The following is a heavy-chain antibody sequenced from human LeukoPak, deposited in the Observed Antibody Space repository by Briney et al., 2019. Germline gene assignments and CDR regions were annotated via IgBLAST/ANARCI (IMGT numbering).Heavy chain of an antibody. CDR3: ARYPDDYSNSLGHFDY. Sequence: PSETLSLTCAVSGYSISSGYYWGWIRPPPGKGLEWIGSIYHSGSTYYNPSLKSRVTISVDTSKNHFSLKLSSVTAADTAVYYCARYPDDYSNSLGHFDYWGQGTLVTVSS. V-gene: IGHV4-38-2*01. J-gene: IGHJ4*02. CDR2: IYHSGST. D-gene: IGHD4-11*01. CDR1: GYSISSGYY.